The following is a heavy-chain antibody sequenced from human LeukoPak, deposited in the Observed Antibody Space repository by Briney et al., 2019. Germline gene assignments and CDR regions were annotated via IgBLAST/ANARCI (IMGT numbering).Heavy chain of an antibody. CDR1: GYKFTTYW. CDR2: IYPGVSDV. D-gene: IGHD3-16*01. Sequence: GESLKISCKGSGYKFTTYWIGWVRQMPGKGLEWMGIIYPGVSDVKYNPSFQGQVPISVDKSISTAYLQWSSLKASDTAMYYCARQRGGGPFDYLGQGALVTVSS. V-gene: IGHV5-51*01. J-gene: IGHJ4*02. CDR3: ARQRGGGPFDY.